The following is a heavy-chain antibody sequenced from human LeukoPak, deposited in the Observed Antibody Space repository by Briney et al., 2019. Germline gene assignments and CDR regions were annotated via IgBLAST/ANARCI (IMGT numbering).Heavy chain of an antibody. D-gene: IGHD6-13*01. J-gene: IGHJ4*02. CDR1: GGSISSSNYY. Sequence: PSETLSLTCTVSGGSISSSNYYWGWIRQPPGKGLEWIGTIYYSGSTYYNPSLKSRVTISVDTSKNQFSLKLTSVTATDTAVYYCARRVAAASFDYWGQGTLVTVSS. CDR3: ARRVAAASFDY. CDR2: IYYSGST. V-gene: IGHV4-39*01.